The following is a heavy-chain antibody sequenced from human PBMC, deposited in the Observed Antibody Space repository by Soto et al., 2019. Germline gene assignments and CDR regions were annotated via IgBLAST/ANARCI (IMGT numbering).Heavy chain of an antibody. Sequence: QVDLVQSGAEVKKPGASVKVSCKASGYTFTRYAITWVRQAPGQGLEWMGWISAHNGNTDYAQKLQGRVIVTRDTSTSTAYMELRSLISDDTAVYYRARGRYGDYWGQGALVTVSS. CDR1: GYTFTRYA. D-gene: IGHD1-1*01. CDR3: ARGRYGDY. CDR2: ISAHNGNT. J-gene: IGHJ4*02. V-gene: IGHV1-18*01.